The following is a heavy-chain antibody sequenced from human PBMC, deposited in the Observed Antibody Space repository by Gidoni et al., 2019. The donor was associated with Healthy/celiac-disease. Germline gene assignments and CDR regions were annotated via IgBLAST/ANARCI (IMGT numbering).Heavy chain of an antibody. V-gene: IGHV7-4-1*02. D-gene: IGHD5-12*01. CDR1: GYSFTTYA. CDR2: INTNTGNP. Sequence: QVQLVQSGSELKKPGASVKVSCKASGYSFTTYALNWVRQAPGQGLEWMGWINTNTGNPTYAQGFTGRFVFSLDTSVSTAYLLISSLKTEDAAVYYCAKNREWLRSKANYGMDVWGQGTTVTVSS. J-gene: IGHJ6*02. CDR3: AKNREWLRSKANYGMDV.